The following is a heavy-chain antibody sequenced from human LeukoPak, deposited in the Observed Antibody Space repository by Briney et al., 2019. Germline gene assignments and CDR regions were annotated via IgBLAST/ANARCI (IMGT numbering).Heavy chain of an antibody. J-gene: IGHJ5*02. CDR1: GFTFSSYE. Sequence: PGGSLRLSCAASGFTFSSYEMNWVRQAPGKGLGWVSYISSSGSTIYYADSVKGRFTISRDNAKNSLYLQMNSLRAEDTAVYYCARERPGYCSGGSCHGGGYDPWGQGTLVTVSS. D-gene: IGHD2-15*01. V-gene: IGHV3-48*03. CDR2: ISSSGSTI. CDR3: ARERPGYCSGGSCHGGGYDP.